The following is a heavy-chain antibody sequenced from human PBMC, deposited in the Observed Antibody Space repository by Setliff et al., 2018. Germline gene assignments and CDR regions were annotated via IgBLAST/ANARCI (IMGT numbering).Heavy chain of an antibody. V-gene: IGHV1-69*10. CDR1: GGTFSSYA. D-gene: IGHD5-18*01. CDR2: IIPILGIA. J-gene: IGHJ4*02. Sequence: SVKVSCKASGGTFSSYAISWVRQAPGQGLEWMGGIIPILGIANYAQKFQGRVTLTTDTSTSTAYMELRSLTSDDSAFYYCARAPSVELVTIRTNSWFTYWGQGTLVTVSS. CDR3: ARAPSVELVTIRTNSWFTY.